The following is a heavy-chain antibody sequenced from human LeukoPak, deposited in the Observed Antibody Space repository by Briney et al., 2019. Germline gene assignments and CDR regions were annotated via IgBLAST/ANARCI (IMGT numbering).Heavy chain of an antibody. CDR1: GFTFSSYA. J-gene: IGHJ4*02. V-gene: IGHV3-66*01. D-gene: IGHD3-9*01. CDR3: ARGYDILTGYPYYFDY. Sequence: PGGSLRLSCAASGFTFSSYAMSWVRQAPGKGLEWVSDICSGGNTDYADSVKGRFTISRDNSKNTLYLQMNSLRAEDTAVYYCARGYDILTGYPYYFDYWGQGTLVTVSS. CDR2: ICSGGNT.